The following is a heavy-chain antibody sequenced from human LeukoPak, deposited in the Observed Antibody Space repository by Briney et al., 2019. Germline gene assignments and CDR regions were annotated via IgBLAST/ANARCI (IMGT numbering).Heavy chain of an antibody. V-gene: IGHV3-53*01. CDR3: ARVGSSWPNWYFDL. D-gene: IGHD6-13*01. CDR2: IYSGGST. Sequence: GGTLRLSCAASGFTVSSNYMSWVRQAPGKGLEWVSVIYSGGSTYYADSVKGRFTISRDNSKNTLYLQMNSLRAEDTAVYYCARVGSSWPNWYFDLWGRGTLVTVSS. CDR1: GFTVSSNY. J-gene: IGHJ2*01.